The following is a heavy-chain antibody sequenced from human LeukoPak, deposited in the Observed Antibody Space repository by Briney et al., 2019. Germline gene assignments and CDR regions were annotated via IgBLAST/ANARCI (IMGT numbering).Heavy chain of an antibody. Sequence: SQTLSLTCAISGDSVSRNSAAWNWIRQSPSRGLEWLGRTYYRSKWYNDYAVSVKSRITINPDTSKNQFSLQLNSVTPEDTAVYYCARAPYSSSWYGGNGFDPWGQGTLVTVSS. V-gene: IGHV6-1*01. CDR2: TYYRSKWYN. CDR3: ARAPYSSSWYGGNGFDP. D-gene: IGHD6-13*01. CDR1: GDSVSRNSAA. J-gene: IGHJ5*02.